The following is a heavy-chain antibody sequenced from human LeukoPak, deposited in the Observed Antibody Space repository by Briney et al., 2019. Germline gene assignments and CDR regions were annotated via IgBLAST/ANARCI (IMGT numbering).Heavy chain of an antibody. CDR1: GGSVSSGSYY. CDR3: ARSYSFDAFDI. V-gene: IGHV4-61*01. Sequence: SETLSLTCTASGGSVSSGSYYWSWIRQPPGTGLEWIGYIYYSGSTNYNPSLKSRVTISVDTSKNQFSLKLSSVTAADTAVYYCARSYSFDAFDIWGQGTMDTVSS. CDR2: IYYSGST. D-gene: IGHD5-18*01. J-gene: IGHJ3*02.